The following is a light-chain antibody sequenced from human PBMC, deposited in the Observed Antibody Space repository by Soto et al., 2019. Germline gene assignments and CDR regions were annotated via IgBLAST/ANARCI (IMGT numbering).Light chain of an antibody. CDR3: QQSDSTPFT. V-gene: IGKV1-39*01. CDR2: VAS. CDR1: QTISRS. Sequence: DIQMTQSPSSLSAYVGDRVTITCRASQTISRSLHWYQQRPGKGPKLLIYVASTLESGVPSRFSGRGSGTDFTLTISGLQPEDSATYYCQQSDSTPFTFGQGTKVEI. J-gene: IGKJ2*01.